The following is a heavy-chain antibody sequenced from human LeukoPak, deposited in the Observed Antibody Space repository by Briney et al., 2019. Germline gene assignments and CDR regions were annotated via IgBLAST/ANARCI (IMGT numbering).Heavy chain of an antibody. D-gene: IGHD2-2*01. CDR2: VSDIGST. CDR3: AKAFVRSYIVVVPAAHDAFDI. V-gene: IGHV4-59*08. J-gene: IGHJ3*02. Sequence: PSETLSLTCTVSGGSISGYYWSWIRQPPGKGLEWIGYVSDIGSTNYNPSLKSRVTISLDASKNQFSLKLSSVTAADTAVYYCAKAFVRSYIVVVPAAHDAFDIWGQGTMVTVSS. CDR1: GGSISGYY.